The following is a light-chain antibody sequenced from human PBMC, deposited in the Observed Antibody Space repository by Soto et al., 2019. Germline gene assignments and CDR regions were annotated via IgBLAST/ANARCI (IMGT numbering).Light chain of an antibody. CDR2: EVS. CDR3: SSFTSSSRVV. CDR1: SSDVGAYNY. Sequence: QSVLTQPASVSGSPGQSITISCTGTSSDVGAYNYVSWYQQHPGKAPKLMIYEVSNRPSGVSNRFSGSKSGNTASLTISGLQAEDEADYYCSSFTSSSRVVFGGGTKVTVL. V-gene: IGLV2-14*01. J-gene: IGLJ2*01.